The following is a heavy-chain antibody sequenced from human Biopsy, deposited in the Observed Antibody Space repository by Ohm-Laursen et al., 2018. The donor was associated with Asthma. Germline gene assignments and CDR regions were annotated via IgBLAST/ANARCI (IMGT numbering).Heavy chain of an antibody. CDR1: GITFSTYG. V-gene: IGHV3-33*01. D-gene: IGHD6-19*01. CDR2: IWYDGRKK. J-gene: IGHJ4*02. Sequence: SLRLSCAASGITFSTYGMHWVRQAPGKGLEWVSFIWYDGRKKTYADSVKGRFTISRDNSKNTLYLQMNSLRAEGTAVYYCAREGVAGTHIEDWGQGTLVTVSS. CDR3: AREGVAGTHIED.